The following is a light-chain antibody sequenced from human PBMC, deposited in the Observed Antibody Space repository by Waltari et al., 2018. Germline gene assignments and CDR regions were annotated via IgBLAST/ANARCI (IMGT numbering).Light chain of an antibody. CDR1: VLTKQY. J-gene: IGLJ2*01. V-gene: IGLV3-25*03. CDR3: QSSDSTGTYVL. CDR2: KDS. Sequence: SNELTQPSSVSVSPGQTARITCSGDVLTKQYAYWYQRKPGQAPVLIIYKDSARPSGIPERISGSTSGTELTLTISGVQSEDEADYYCQSSDSTGTYVLFGGGT.